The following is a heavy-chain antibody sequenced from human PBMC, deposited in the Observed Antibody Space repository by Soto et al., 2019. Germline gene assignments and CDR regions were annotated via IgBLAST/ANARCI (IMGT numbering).Heavy chain of an antibody. Sequence: QVQLVESGGCVVQPGKSLRLSCAASGFSFNNYGMHWVRQAPGKGLEWVAVISFDGSNEKYADSVKGRFTISRDSSENTLYLQMNSLRVEDTAVYYCAKDGGKTGTAGSWGQGTLVTVSS. CDR3: AKDGGKTGTAGS. CDR1: GFSFNNYG. J-gene: IGHJ5*02. CDR2: ISFDGSNE. D-gene: IGHD1-7*01. V-gene: IGHV3-30*18.